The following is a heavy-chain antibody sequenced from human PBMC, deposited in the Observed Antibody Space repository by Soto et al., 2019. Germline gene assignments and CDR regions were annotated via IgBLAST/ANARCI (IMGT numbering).Heavy chain of an antibody. CDR2: IRGSGGST. D-gene: IGHD3-10*01. CDR3: AKLPDYYGSGSYGTGMDV. J-gene: IGHJ6*02. V-gene: IGHV3-23*01. Sequence: GGSLRLSCAASGFTFSNYAMSWVRQAPGKGLEWVSSIRGSGGSTYYADSVKGRFTISRDNSKNTLFLQMNSLRAEDTAVYYCAKLPDYYGSGSYGTGMDVWDQGTTVTVSS. CDR1: GFTFSNYA.